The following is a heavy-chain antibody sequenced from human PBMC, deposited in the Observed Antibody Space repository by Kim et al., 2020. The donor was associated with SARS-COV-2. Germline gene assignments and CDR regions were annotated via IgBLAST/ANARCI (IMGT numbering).Heavy chain of an antibody. CDR3: ARPRIVEEDFDL. V-gene: IGHV4-39*01. D-gene: IGHD2-15*01. CDR2: IYYSGST. Sequence: SETLSLTCTVSGGSISSSSYYWGWIRQPPGKGLEWIGSIYYSGSTYYNPSLKSRVTISVDTSKNQFSLKLSSVTAADTAVYYCARPRIVEEDFDLWGRGTLVTVSS. J-gene: IGHJ2*01. CDR1: GGSISSSSYY.